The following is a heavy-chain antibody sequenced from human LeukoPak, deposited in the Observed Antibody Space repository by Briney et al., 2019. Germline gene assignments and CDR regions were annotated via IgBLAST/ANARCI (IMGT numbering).Heavy chain of an antibody. V-gene: IGHV3-74*01. J-gene: IGHJ4*02. Sequence: GGSLRLSCAASGFTFSSYWTHWVRQAPGKGLVWVSRINSDGSSANYADSVKGRFTISRDNSQNTLYLQMNSLRPEDTAVYYCARLLYYYDSSIYQRYFDYWGQGTLVTVSS. D-gene: IGHD3-22*01. CDR2: INSDGSSA. CDR1: GFTFSSYW. CDR3: ARLLYYYDSSIYQRYFDY.